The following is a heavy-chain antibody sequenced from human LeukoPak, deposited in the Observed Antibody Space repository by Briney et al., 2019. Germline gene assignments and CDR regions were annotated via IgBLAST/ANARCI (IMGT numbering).Heavy chain of an antibody. V-gene: IGHV3-11*04. CDR2: ISSSGSTI. J-gene: IGHJ4*02. CDR3: ARDRPGIVAVNNHFDY. D-gene: IGHD3-22*01. CDR1: GFTFSDYY. Sequence: PGGSLRLSCAASGFTFSDYYMSWIRQAPGKGLEWVSYISSSGSTIYYADSVKGRFTISRDNAKNSLYLQMNSLRAEDTAAYYCARDRPGIVAVNNHFDYWGQGTLVTVSS.